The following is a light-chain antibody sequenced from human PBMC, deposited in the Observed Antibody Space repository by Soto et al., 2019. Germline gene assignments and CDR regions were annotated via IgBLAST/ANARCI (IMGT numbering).Light chain of an antibody. Sequence: EIVLTQSPATLSSSPGERATLSCRASQSVSTYLAWYQQKPGQAPRLLIYDASNRAAGIPARFSGSGSGTDFTLTISSLEPEDFAADYCQQCSDWPLTCGGGTKVEIK. CDR2: DAS. J-gene: IGKJ4*01. CDR1: QSVSTY. V-gene: IGKV3-11*01. CDR3: QQCSDWPLT.